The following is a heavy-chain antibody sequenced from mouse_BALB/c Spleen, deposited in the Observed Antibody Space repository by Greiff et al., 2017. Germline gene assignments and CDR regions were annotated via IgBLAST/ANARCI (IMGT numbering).Heavy chain of an antibody. Sequence: EVQVVESGGGLVKPGGSLKLSCAASGFAFSSYDMSWVRQTPEKRLEWVAYISSGGGSTYYPDTVKGRFTISRDNAKNTLYLQMSSLKSEDTAMYYCARHDYGNSYAMDYWGQGTSVTVSS. D-gene: IGHD2-1*01. J-gene: IGHJ4*01. CDR3: ARHDYGNSYAMDY. CDR1: GFAFSSYD. V-gene: IGHV5-12-1*01. CDR2: ISSGGGST.